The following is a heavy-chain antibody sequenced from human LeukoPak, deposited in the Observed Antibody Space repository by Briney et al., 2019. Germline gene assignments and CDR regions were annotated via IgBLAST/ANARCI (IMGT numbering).Heavy chain of an antibody. CDR2: ISGSGGST. CDR1: GFTFSSYA. V-gene: IGHV3-23*01. Sequence: PGGSLRLSCAASGFTFSSYAMSWVRQAPGKGLEWVSAISGSGGSTYYADSVKGRFTISRDNSKNTLYLQMNSLRAEDTAVYYCAKYGPYNSSWYTVGNDAFDIWGQGTMVTVSS. D-gene: IGHD6-13*01. CDR3: AKYGPYNSSWYTVGNDAFDI. J-gene: IGHJ3*02.